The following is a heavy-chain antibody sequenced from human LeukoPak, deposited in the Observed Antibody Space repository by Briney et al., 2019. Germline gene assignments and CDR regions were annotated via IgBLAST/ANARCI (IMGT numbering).Heavy chain of an antibody. J-gene: IGHJ2*01. CDR3: AKYGDSAGYFDL. CDR2: IIPILGIA. CDR1: GGTFSSYA. V-gene: IGHV1-69*04. Sequence: ASVKVSCKASGGTFSSYAISWVRQAPGQGLEWTGRIIPILGIANYAQKFQGRVTITADKSTSTAYMELSSLRSEDTAVYYCAKYGDSAGYFDLWGRGTLVTVSS. D-gene: IGHD4-17*01.